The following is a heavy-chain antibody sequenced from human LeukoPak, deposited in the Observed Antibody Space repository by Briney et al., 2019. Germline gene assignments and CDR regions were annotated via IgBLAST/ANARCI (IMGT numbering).Heavy chain of an antibody. V-gene: IGHV1-69*13. CDR3: ARGSYLDYDILTGYKNDAFDI. CDR2: IIPIFGTA. J-gene: IGHJ3*02. CDR1: GGTFSSYA. D-gene: IGHD3-9*01. Sequence: GASVKVSCKASGGTFSSYAISWVRQAPGQGLEWMGGIIPIFGTANYAQKFQGRVTITADESTSTAYMELSSLRSEDTAVYYCARGSYLDYDILTGYKNDAFDIWGQGTMVTVSS.